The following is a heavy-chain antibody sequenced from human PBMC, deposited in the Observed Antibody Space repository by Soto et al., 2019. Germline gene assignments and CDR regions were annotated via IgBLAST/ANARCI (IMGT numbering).Heavy chain of an antibody. Sequence: EVQLVESGGGLVQPGRSLRLSCAASGFTFDDYAMHWVRQAPGKGLEWVSGISWNSGSIGYADSVKGRFTISRDNAKNSLYLQMNSLRAEDTALYYCAKDIGPLPFDAFDIWGQGTMVTVSS. D-gene: IGHD1-26*01. J-gene: IGHJ3*02. CDR2: ISWNSGSI. V-gene: IGHV3-9*01. CDR1: GFTFDDYA. CDR3: AKDIGPLPFDAFDI.